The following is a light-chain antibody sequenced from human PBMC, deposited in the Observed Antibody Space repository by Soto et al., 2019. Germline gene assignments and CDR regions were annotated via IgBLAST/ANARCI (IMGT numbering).Light chain of an antibody. J-gene: IGKJ1*01. V-gene: IGKV3-11*01. Sequence: EIVLTQSPATLSLSPGERATLSCRASQSVGSYLAWYRQKPGQAPRLLIYDASNRATGIPARFSGSGSGTDFTLTISSLEPEDFAVYYCQQRSNWPPTWTFGQGTKVEIK. CDR3: QQRSNWPPTWT. CDR1: QSVGSY. CDR2: DAS.